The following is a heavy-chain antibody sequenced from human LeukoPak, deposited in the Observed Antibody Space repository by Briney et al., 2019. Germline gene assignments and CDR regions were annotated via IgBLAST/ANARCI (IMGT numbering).Heavy chain of an antibody. J-gene: IGHJ6*04. CDR3: AELGITMIGGV. CDR2: ISSSGSTI. V-gene: IGHV3-48*04. Sequence: GGSLRLSRAASGFTFSRYSMNWVRQAPGKGLEWVSYISSSGSTIYYADSVKGRFTISRDNAKNSLYLQMNSLRAEDTAVYYCAELGITMIGGVWGKGTTVTISS. CDR1: GFTFSRYS. D-gene: IGHD3-10*02.